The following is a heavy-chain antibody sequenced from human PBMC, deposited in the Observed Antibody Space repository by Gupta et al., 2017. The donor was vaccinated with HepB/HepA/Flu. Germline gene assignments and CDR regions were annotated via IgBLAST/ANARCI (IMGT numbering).Heavy chain of an antibody. CDR3: ATTHTYKYGSANTPPIYYFDN. Sequence: QVQLQESGPGLVKPSETLFLTCAVSGGSISSSDWWSWVRQPPGKGLEWIGDIHHSGSTIYNPSLKSRVTISIDNSEDRLSLKLTSVTAADTAVYHCATTHTYKYGSANTPPIYYFDNWGQGALVTVSS. CDR2: IHHSGST. J-gene: IGHJ4*02. CDR1: GGSISSSDW. V-gene: IGHV4-4*02. D-gene: IGHD3-10*01.